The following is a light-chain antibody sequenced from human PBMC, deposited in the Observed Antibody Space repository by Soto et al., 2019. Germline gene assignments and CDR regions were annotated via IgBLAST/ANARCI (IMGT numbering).Light chain of an antibody. J-gene: IGLJ2*01. CDR1: SSDVGGYNY. Sequence: QSALTQPASVSGSPGQSITISCTGTSSDVGGYNYVSWYQQHPGKAPKLMIYDVSNRPSGVSNRFSGSKSGNTASLTISGLQAEDEADYYCSSYTSRSTMVFGGGNKLTVL. V-gene: IGLV2-14*01. CDR2: DVS. CDR3: SSYTSRSTMV.